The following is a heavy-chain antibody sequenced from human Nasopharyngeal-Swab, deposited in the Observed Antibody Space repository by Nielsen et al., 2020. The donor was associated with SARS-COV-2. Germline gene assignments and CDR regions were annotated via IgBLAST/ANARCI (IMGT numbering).Heavy chain of an antibody. J-gene: IGHJ3*02. CDR2: ISSGSSFL. V-gene: IGHV3-21*01. Sequence: GVLKISCAASGFTFSSYTMNWVRQAPGRGLEWVSSISSGSSFLYFADSVKGRFTFSRDNAKNSLYLQMNSLRAEDTAVYYCARVYCSSSSCYTGFDIWGQGTMVTVSS. CDR1: GFTFSSYT. D-gene: IGHD2-2*02. CDR3: ARVYCSSSSCYTGFDI.